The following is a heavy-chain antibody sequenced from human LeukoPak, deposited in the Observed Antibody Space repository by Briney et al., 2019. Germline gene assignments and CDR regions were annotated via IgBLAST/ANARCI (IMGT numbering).Heavy chain of an antibody. CDR1: GYTFTGYY. CDR3: ARAQRRGGYAQWFGY. Sequence: ASVKVSCKASGYTFTGYYMHWVRQAPGQGLEWMGWINPNSGGTNYAQKFQGRVTMTRDTSISTAYMELSRLRSDDTAVYYCARAQRRGGYAQWFGYWGQGTLVTVSS. V-gene: IGHV1-2*02. D-gene: IGHD5-12*01. CDR2: INPNSGGT. J-gene: IGHJ4*02.